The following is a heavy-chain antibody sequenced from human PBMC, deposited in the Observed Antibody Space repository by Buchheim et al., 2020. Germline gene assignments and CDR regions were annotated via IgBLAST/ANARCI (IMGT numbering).Heavy chain of an antibody. CDR3: AREMYSRSSLYFDY. CDR1: GFTFSSYW. V-gene: IGHV3-7*01. J-gene: IGHJ4*02. CDR2: IKLDGSEK. Sequence: EVQLVESGGGLVQPGGSLRLSCAASGFTFSSYWMSWVRQAPGKGLEWVAKIKLDGSEKYYVDSVKGRFTISRDNAKNSLYLQMNSLRAEDTAVYYCAREMYSRSSLYFDYWGQGTL. D-gene: IGHD6-6*01.